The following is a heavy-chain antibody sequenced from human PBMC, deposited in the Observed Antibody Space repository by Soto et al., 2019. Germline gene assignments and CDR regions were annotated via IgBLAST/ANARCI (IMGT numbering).Heavy chain of an antibody. CDR1: GGSISSHY. V-gene: IGHV4-4*07. CDR3: ARDGGYTGYEQGNPFDI. Sequence: SETLSLTCTVSGGSISSHYWSWIRQPTGKELEWIGRTYITGTPSYNPSLKSRVSMSLDSSRNQFSLKLSSVTAADTAVYYCARDGGYTGYEQGNPFDIWGQGTKVTVSS. J-gene: IGHJ3*02. D-gene: IGHD5-12*01. CDR2: TYITGTP.